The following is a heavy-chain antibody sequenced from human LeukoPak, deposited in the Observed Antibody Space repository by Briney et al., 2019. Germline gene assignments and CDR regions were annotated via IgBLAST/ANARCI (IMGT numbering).Heavy chain of an antibody. CDR1: GFTFSRYA. J-gene: IGHJ6*03. Sequence: PGESPRLSCAASGFTFSRYAMSWVRKAPGKGLEWVSAISDSGGSTNYADSVKGRFTISRDNSKNTLYLQMNSLRAEDTAIYYCAKDYRDSSGAYYYMDVWGKGTTVTVSS. CDR2: ISDSGGST. V-gene: IGHV3-23*01. D-gene: IGHD3-22*01. CDR3: AKDYRDSSGAYYYMDV.